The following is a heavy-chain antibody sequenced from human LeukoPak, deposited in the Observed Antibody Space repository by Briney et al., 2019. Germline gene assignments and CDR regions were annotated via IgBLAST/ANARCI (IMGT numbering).Heavy chain of an antibody. Sequence: GGSLRLSCAASGFTFSDFWVEWFRQAPGKGLEWVANIKQDGSEKFYVDSVKGRFTISRDNAKNSLYLQMNSLRAEDTAVYYCARLRYSDYWGQGTLVTVSS. CDR3: ARLRYSDY. CDR2: IKQDGSEK. CDR1: GFTFSDFW. J-gene: IGHJ4*02. V-gene: IGHV3-7*01.